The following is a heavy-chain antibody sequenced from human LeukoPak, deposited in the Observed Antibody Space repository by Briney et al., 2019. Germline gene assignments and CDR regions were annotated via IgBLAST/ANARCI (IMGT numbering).Heavy chain of an antibody. CDR3: ARAPTVLVGYCSSSSCQADY. CDR2: IKQDGSDK. J-gene: IGHJ4*02. D-gene: IGHD2-2*01. CDR1: GFTFSNYW. Sequence: AGGSLRLSCAASGFTFSNYWMAWVRQAPGRGLEWVANIKQDGSDKYYVDSVKGRFTISRDNAENSLYPQMHSLRVEDTAVYYCARAPTVLVGYCSSSSCQADYWGQGTLVTVSS. V-gene: IGHV3-7*01.